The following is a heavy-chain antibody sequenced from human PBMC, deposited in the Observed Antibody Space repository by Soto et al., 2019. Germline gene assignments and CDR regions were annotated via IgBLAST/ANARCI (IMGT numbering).Heavy chain of an antibody. CDR1: GFTFSSYA. CDR2: ISGSGGST. J-gene: IGHJ4*02. V-gene: IGHV3-23*01. D-gene: IGHD3-9*01. CDR3: AKDLGYYDILTGYSPPWDFDY. Sequence: GGSLRLSCVASGFTFSSYAMSWVRQAPGKGLEWVSAISGSGGSTYYADSVKGRFTISRDNSKNTLYLQMNSLRAEDTAVYYCAKDLGYYDILTGYSPPWDFDYWGQGTLVTVSS.